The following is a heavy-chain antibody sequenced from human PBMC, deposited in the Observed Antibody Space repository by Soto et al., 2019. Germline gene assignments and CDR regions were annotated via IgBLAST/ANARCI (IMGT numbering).Heavy chain of an antibody. CDR3: AKDSGYDIEGYGMDV. Sequence: LILSCAASGFTFRSYAIHWVRQVPVKGLEWVSGISWDSGRTAYADSVKGRFTMSRDNAKNSLYLQMNSLRAEDTALYYCAKDSGYDIEGYGMDVWGQGTTVTVSS. D-gene: IGHD5-12*01. CDR1: GFTFRSYA. V-gene: IGHV3-9*01. CDR2: ISWDSGRT. J-gene: IGHJ6*02.